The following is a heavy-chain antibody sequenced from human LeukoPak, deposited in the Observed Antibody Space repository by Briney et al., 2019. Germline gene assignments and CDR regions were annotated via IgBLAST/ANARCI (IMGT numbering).Heavy chain of an antibody. Sequence: ASVKASCKASGYTFTTYGISWVRQAPGQGLEWMGWISAYHGNTNYAQKLQGRVTMTTDTSTNTVYMEVRSLRSDDTAVYYCARGGGSYLHYFDYWGQGTLVTVSS. V-gene: IGHV1-18*01. CDR2: ISAYHGNT. CDR1: GYTFTTYG. CDR3: ARGGGSYLHYFDY. D-gene: IGHD1-26*01. J-gene: IGHJ4*02.